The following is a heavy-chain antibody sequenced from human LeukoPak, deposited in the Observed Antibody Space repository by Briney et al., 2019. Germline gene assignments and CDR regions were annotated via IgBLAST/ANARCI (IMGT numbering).Heavy chain of an antibody. Sequence: GGSLRLSCAASGFTFSSYGMHWVRQAPGKGLEWVAFIRYDGSNKYYADSVKGRFTISRDNSKNTLYLQTNSLRAEDTAVYYCAKVLFAESGWLWGPFDYWGQGTLVTVSS. CDR2: IRYDGSNK. CDR1: GFTFSSYG. J-gene: IGHJ4*02. D-gene: IGHD6-19*01. CDR3: AKVLFAESGWLWGPFDY. V-gene: IGHV3-30*02.